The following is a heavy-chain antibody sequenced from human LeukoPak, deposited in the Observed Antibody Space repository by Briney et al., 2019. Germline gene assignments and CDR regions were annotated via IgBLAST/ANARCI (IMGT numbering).Heavy chain of an antibody. D-gene: IGHD6-6*01. CDR1: GDSISNYY. CDR3: ARGVPQARSSGYFDY. Sequence: SETLSLTCSVSGDSISNYYWSWIRQPPGKGLQWIGHVHDSGNTNYNPSLKSRVTISVDTSKNQFSLKLTSVTAADTAVYYCARGVPQARSSGYFDYWGQGTLVTVSS. CDR2: VHDSGNT. V-gene: IGHV4-59*01. J-gene: IGHJ4*02.